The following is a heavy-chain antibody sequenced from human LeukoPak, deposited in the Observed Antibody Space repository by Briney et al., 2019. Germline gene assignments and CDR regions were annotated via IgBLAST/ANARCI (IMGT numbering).Heavy chain of an antibody. CDR2: ISGSGGST. J-gene: IGHJ4*02. CDR1: GFTFSSYA. D-gene: IGHD3-9*01. V-gene: IGHV3-23*01. CDR3: AKTTAYDILTGRRRYYFDY. Sequence: GGSLRLSCAASGFTFSSYAMSWVRQAPGKGLEWVSAISGSGGSTYYAESVKGRFTISRDNSKNTLYLQMNSLRAEDTAVYYCAKTTAYDILTGRRRYYFDYWGQGTLVTVSS.